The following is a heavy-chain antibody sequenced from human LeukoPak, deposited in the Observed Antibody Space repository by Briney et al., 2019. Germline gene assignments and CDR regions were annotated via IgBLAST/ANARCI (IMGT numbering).Heavy chain of an antibody. CDR3: AREPHSSSSRYYYYGMDV. CDR1: GGSISSSSW. V-gene: IGHV4-4*02. Sequence: SGTLSLTCAVPGGSISSSSWWSWVRQPPGKGLEWIGEIYHSGSTNYNPSPKSRVTISVDKSKNQFSLKLSSVTAADTAVYYCAREPHSSSSRYYYYGMDVWGQGTTVTVSS. J-gene: IGHJ6*02. CDR2: IYHSGST. D-gene: IGHD6-6*01.